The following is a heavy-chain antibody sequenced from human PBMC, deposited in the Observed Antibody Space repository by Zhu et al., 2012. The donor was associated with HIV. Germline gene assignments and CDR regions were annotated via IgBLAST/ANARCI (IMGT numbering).Heavy chain of an antibody. CDR3: ARLRDTSGYYYPFDY. Sequence: QVQLQESGPGLVKPSETLSLTCSVSGGSTSSHYWSWIRQPPGKGLEWIGYVYHTGTTNYNPSLKSRVTISLDMSKNQFSLKLTSVTAADTAVYYCARLRDTSGYYYPFDYWGQGTLVTVSS. J-gene: IGHJ4*02. D-gene: IGHD3-22*01. CDR2: VYHTGTT. CDR1: GGSTSSHY. V-gene: IGHV4-59*11.